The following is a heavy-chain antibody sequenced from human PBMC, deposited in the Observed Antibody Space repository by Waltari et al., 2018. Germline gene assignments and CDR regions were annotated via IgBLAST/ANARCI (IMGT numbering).Heavy chain of an antibody. Sequence: EVQLVESGGGLVQPGRSLRLSCAASGFTFDDYAMHWVWQAPGKGLEWVSGISWNSGSIGYADSVKGRFTISRDNAKNSLYLQMNSLRAEDTALYYCAKGAGYSSGGKVFDYWGQGTLVTVSS. CDR3: AKGAGYSSGGKVFDY. CDR2: ISWNSGSI. V-gene: IGHV3-9*01. D-gene: IGHD6-19*01. CDR1: GFTFDDYA. J-gene: IGHJ4*02.